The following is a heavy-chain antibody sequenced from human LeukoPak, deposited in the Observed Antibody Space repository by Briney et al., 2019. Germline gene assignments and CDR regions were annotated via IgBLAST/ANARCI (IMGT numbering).Heavy chain of an antibody. J-gene: IGHJ6*02. CDR3: ARDDYGPPYYYGMDV. D-gene: IGHD4-17*01. Sequence: GSLRLSCAASGFTFSSYAMHWVRQAPGKGLEWVAVISYDGSNKYYADSVKGRFTISRDNSKNTLYLQMNSLRAEDTAVYYCARDDYGPPYYYGMDVWGQGTTVTVSS. CDR2: ISYDGSNK. CDR1: GFTFSSYA. V-gene: IGHV3-30*04.